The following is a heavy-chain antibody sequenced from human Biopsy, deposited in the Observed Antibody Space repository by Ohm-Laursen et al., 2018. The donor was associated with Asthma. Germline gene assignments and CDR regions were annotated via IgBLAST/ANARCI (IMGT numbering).Heavy chain of an antibody. J-gene: IGHJ6*02. CDR1: GYTFTSYY. V-gene: IGHV1-46*01. Sequence: SSVKVSCKASGYTFTSYYMHWVRQAPGQGLEWMGIINPSGGSTGYAQRFQGRVTITADESTSTAYMELTSLRKKDTAVYYCARGGYYGDRRHHNGLDVWGQGTTVTVSS. CDR2: INPSGGST. D-gene: IGHD4-17*01. CDR3: ARGGYYGDRRHHNGLDV.